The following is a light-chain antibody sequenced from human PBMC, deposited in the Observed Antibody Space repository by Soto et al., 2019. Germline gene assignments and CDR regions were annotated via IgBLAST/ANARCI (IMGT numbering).Light chain of an antibody. J-gene: IGKJ1*01. CDR3: LQTINTPRT. CDR1: QSIFTY. V-gene: IGKV1-39*01. CDR2: GSS. Sequence: DLQMTQSPSSLSASVGDRVTITCRANQSIFTYLTWSQQKPGKAPKVLIDGSSAFQTGVPSRFSGSGSGTDFTLTISSLQPEDSATYFCLQTINTPRTFGQGTKVEIK.